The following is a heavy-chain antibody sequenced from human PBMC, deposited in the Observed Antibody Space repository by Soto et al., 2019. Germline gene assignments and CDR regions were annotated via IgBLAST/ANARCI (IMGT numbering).Heavy chain of an antibody. CDR1: GFTFITYA. Sequence: PRGSLRLSCAASGFTFITYAIIFFRHSPFKWLEWVSAISRDGYDIYYAESVKGRFTISRDNSKHMLFLQMNSLRTEDTAVYYCAHPRGYGVFDAYDIWGQGAMVTVSS. V-gene: IGHV3-23*01. CDR2: ISRDGYDI. D-gene: IGHD4-17*01. J-gene: IGHJ3*02. CDR3: AHPRGYGVFDAYDI.